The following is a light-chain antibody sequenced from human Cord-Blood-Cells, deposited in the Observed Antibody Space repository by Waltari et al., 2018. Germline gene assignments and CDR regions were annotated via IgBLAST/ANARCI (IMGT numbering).Light chain of an antibody. J-gene: IGLJ2*01. V-gene: IGLV2-14*01. Sequence: QSALTQPASVSGSPGQSITISCTGTSSDVGGYNYVSWYQQHPGKAPKLMIYEVSNRPAGVSNRFSGSKSGNTASLTSSGLQAEDEADYYCSSYTSSSILFGGGTKLTVL. CDR1: SSDVGGYNY. CDR3: SSYTSSSIL. CDR2: EVS.